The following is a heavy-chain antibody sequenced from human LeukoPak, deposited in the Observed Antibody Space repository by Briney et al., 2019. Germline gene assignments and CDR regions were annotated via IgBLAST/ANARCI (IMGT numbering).Heavy chain of an antibody. CDR1: GFTFSNYG. CDR2: ISGSGGST. Sequence: PGGSLRLSCAASGFTFSNYGMTWVRQAPGKGLEWVSGISGSGGSTYYADSVKGRFTISRDNSKNTLYLQMNSLRAGDTAVYYCAREDYYDRVMDVWGKGTTVTISS. D-gene: IGHD3-22*01. V-gene: IGHV3-23*01. J-gene: IGHJ6*03. CDR3: AREDYYDRVMDV.